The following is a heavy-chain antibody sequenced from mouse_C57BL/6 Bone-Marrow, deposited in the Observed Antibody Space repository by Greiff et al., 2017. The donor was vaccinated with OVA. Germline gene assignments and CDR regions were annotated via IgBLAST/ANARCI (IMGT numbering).Heavy chain of an antibody. CDR1: GYTFTGYW. CDR3: ARRPDYDGSSPFDY. V-gene: IGHV1-9*01. Sequence: QVQLKESGAELMKPGASVKLSCKASGYTFTGYWIEWVKQRPGHGLEWIGEILPGSGGTNYNEKFKGKATFTADTSSNTAYMQLSSLTTEDSAIYYCARRPDYDGSSPFDYWGPGTTLTVSS. J-gene: IGHJ2*01. CDR2: ILPGSGGT. D-gene: IGHD1-1*01.